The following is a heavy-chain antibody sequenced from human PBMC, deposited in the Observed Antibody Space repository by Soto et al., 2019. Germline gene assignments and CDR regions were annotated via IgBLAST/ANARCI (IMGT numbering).Heavy chain of an antibody. CDR2: IGTSGKTI. Sequence: EVQLVESGGGLVQAGGSRRLFCAVSGFTFSSYEMNWVRQAPGKGLEWVSYIGTSGKTIYYADSVRGRFTISRDNAKNSLYLQMNSLRAEDTAVYFCARDPAIYSGKFDYGLDVWGRGTTVTVSS. CDR1: GFTFSSYE. CDR3: ARDPAIYSGKFDYGLDV. J-gene: IGHJ6*02. D-gene: IGHD4-4*01. V-gene: IGHV3-48*03.